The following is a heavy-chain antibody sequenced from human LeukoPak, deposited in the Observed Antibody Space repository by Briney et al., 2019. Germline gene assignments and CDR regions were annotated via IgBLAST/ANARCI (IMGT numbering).Heavy chain of an antibody. CDR3: AKGLNSTYNYDSSGYEDAFDI. CDR1: GFTFASYA. V-gene: IGHV3-23*01. CDR2: ISGSGGST. Sequence: GGSLRLSCAASGFTFASYAMSWVRQAPGKGLEWVSAISGSGGSTYYADSVKGRFTISRDNSKNTLYLQMNSLRAEDTAVYYCAKGLNSTYNYDSSGYEDAFDIWGHGTMVTVSS. J-gene: IGHJ3*02. D-gene: IGHD3-22*01.